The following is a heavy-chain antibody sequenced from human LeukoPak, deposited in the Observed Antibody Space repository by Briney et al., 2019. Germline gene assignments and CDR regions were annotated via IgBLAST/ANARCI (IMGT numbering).Heavy chain of an antibody. CDR3: ARDSLEDGMDV. Sequence: GGSLRLSCAASGFTFSSYDMHWVRQATGKGLEWVSAIGTAGDTYYPGSVKGRFTISGENAKNSLYLQMNSLRAGDTAVYYCARDSLEDGMDVWGQGTTVTVSS. J-gene: IGHJ6*02. CDR2: IGTAGDT. D-gene: IGHD5-24*01. V-gene: IGHV3-13*01. CDR1: GFTFSSYD.